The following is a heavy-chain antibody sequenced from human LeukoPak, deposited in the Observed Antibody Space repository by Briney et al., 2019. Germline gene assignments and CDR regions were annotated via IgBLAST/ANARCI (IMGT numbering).Heavy chain of an antibody. J-gene: IGHJ4*02. V-gene: IGHV3-30-3*01. Sequence: PGGSLRLSCAASGFTFSSYAMHWVRQAPGKGLEWVAVISYDGSNKYYADSVKGRFTISRDNSKNTLYLQMNSLRAEDTAVYYCASLTYDYVWGSYRSIDYWGQGTLVTVSS. CDR2: ISYDGSNK. CDR3: ASLTYDYVWGSYRSIDY. D-gene: IGHD3-16*01. CDR1: GFTFSSYA.